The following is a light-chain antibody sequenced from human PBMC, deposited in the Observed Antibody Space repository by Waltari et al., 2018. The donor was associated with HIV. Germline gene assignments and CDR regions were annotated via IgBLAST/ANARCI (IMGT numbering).Light chain of an antibody. V-gene: IGKV1-39*01. CDR3: QQSYSTPQYT. CDR1: QSISSY. J-gene: IGKJ2*01. CDR2: AAS. Sequence: DIQMTPSPSSPSASVGDRVTITCRASQSISSYLNWYQQKPGKAPKLLIYAASSFQSGVPSRFSGSGSGTDFTLTISSLQPEEFATYYCQQSYSTPQYTFGQGTKLEIK.